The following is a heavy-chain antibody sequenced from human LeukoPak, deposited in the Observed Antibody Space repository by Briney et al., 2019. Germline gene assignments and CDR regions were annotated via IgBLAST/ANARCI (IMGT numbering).Heavy chain of an antibody. Sequence: ASVKVSCKASGYTFTSYGISWVRQAPGQGLEWMGWISAYNGNTNYAQKLQGRVTMTTDTSTSTAYMELRSLRSDDTAVYYCARESARLYYYDGSGYYCWGQGTLVTVSS. D-gene: IGHD3-22*01. CDR2: ISAYNGNT. CDR1: GYTFTSYG. J-gene: IGHJ4*02. CDR3: ARESARLYYYDGSGYYC. V-gene: IGHV1-18*01.